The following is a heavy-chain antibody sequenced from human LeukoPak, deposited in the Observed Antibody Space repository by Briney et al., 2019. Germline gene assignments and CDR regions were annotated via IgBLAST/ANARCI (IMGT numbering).Heavy chain of an antibody. D-gene: IGHD3-3*01. CDR3: ARDRAWNYFDY. V-gene: IGHV3-30*03. J-gene: IGHJ4*02. CDR2: ISNDGSRK. Sequence: GGSLRLSCAASGFTLSSYGMHWVRQAPGKGLEWVAIISNDGSRKYYAHSVEGRFTISRDNSKNTLYLQMDSLRAEDTAVYYCARDRAWNYFDYWGQGTLVTVSS. CDR1: GFTLSSYG.